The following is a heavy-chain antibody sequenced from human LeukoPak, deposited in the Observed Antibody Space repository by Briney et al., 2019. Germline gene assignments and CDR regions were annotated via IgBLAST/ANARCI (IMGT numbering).Heavy chain of an antibody. CDR3: GQARPSSEIDY. V-gene: IGHV3-33*01. Sequence: GRSLRLSCAASGFTFSSYGMHWVRQAPGKGLEWVAVIWYDGSNKYYADSVKGRFTISRDNSKNTLYLQMNSLRAEDTAVYYCGQARPSSEIDYWGQGTLVTVSS. D-gene: IGHD3-22*01. CDR1: GFTFSSYG. CDR2: IWYDGSNK. J-gene: IGHJ4*02.